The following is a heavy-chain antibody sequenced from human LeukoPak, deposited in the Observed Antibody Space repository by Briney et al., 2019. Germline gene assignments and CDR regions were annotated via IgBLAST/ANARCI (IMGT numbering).Heavy chain of an antibody. D-gene: IGHD3-22*01. V-gene: IGHV4-34*01. CDR3: ARDLYDSSGYYYEGNAFDI. J-gene: IGHJ3*02. CDR2: INHSGST. Sequence: PSETLSLTCAVYGGSFSGYYWSWIRQPPGKGLEWIGEINHSGSTNYNPSLKSRVTISVDTSKNQFSLKLSCVTAADTAVYYCARDLYDSSGYYYEGNAFDIWGQGTMVTVSS. CDR1: GGSFSGYY.